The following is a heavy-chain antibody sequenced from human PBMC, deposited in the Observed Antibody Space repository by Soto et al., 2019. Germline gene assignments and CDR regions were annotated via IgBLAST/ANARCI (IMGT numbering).Heavy chain of an antibody. J-gene: IGHJ3*02. CDR2: IDTSGSLI. Sequence: EAQLVESGGGLEQPGGSLRLSCAASGFTFSSYSMSWVRQAPGKGLEWISYIDTSGSLIYYADSVRGRFAISRDNAKNSLYLQVNSLRDEDTALYYCTRDKLTGDYREAFDIWGQGTMVTVSS. D-gene: IGHD7-27*01. CDR1: GFTFSSYS. V-gene: IGHV3-48*02. CDR3: TRDKLTGDYREAFDI.